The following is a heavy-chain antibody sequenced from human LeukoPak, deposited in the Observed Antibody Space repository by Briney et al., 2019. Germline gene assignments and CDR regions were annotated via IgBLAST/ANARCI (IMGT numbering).Heavy chain of an antibody. V-gene: IGHV3-15*01. CDR2: RSKTEGETK. J-gene: IGHJ4*02. D-gene: IGHD1-1*01. CDR3: ATGVVTGTSR. Sequence: RSKTEGETKEYAASVNGRFTISRDDSMSRLYLQMNSLKTEDTAVYYCATGVVTGTSRWGQGTLVTVSS.